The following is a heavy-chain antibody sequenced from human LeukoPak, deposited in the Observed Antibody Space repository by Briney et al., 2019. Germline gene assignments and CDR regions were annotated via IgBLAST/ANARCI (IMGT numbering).Heavy chain of an antibody. Sequence: GGSLRLSCAASGFTFSTYWIHWVRQAPGKGLVWVSRINTDGSTTNYADSVKGRFTISRDNAKNSLYLQMDSLRVEDTAVYYCARDPPSRGTRYFDYWGQGILVTVSS. V-gene: IGHV3-74*01. J-gene: IGHJ4*02. CDR2: INTDGSTT. CDR1: GFTFSTYW. D-gene: IGHD3-16*01. CDR3: ARDPPSRGTRYFDY.